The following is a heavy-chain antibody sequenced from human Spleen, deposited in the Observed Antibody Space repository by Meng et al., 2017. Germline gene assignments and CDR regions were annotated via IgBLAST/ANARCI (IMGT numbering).Heavy chain of an antibody. Sequence: SGGGLGQPGGSLIPACVASGFSFTDAWMGWVRQAPGKGLEWVGRIKSNSDGGTTDYAAPVKGRFTISRDDSKNTLYLQMNSLITEDTAVYFCATGAAATDHWGQGTLVTVSS. V-gene: IGHV3-15*01. D-gene: IGHD6-13*01. CDR1: GFSFTDAW. CDR3: ATGAAATDH. CDR2: IKSNSDGGTT. J-gene: IGHJ4*02.